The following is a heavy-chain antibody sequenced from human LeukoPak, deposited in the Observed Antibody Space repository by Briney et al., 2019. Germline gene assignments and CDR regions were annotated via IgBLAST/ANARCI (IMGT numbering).Heavy chain of an antibody. J-gene: IGHJ6*02. CDR3: ARDRFRTVTVHYYYYYGMDV. CDR1: RYTFTSYG. D-gene: IGHD4-17*01. V-gene: IGHV1-18*01. Sequence: ASVKVSCKASRYTFTSYGISWVRQAPGQGLEWMGWISAYNGNTNYAQKLQGRVTMTTDTSTSTAYMELRSLRSDDTAVYYCARDRFRTVTVHYYYYYGMDVWGQGTTVTVSS. CDR2: ISAYNGNT.